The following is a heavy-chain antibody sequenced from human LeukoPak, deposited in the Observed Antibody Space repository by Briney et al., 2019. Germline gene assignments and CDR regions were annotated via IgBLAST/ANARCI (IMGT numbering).Heavy chain of an antibody. CDR2: ISSSSSYI. D-gene: IGHD3-10*01. CDR1: GFTFSSYS. Sequence: GSLRLSCAASGFTFSSYSMNWVRQAPGKGLEWVSSISSSSSYIYYADSVKGRFTISRDNAKNSLYLQMNSLRAEDTAVYYCARVRITMVRGAFDYWGQGTLVTVSS. J-gene: IGHJ4*02. CDR3: ARVRITMVRGAFDY. V-gene: IGHV3-21*01.